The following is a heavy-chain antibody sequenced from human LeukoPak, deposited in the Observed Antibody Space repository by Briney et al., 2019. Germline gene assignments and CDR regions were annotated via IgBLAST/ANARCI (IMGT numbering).Heavy chain of an antibody. D-gene: IGHD6-19*01. J-gene: IGHJ4*02. Sequence: ASVKVSCKASGYTFTGYYMHWVRQAPGQGLEWMGWINPNSGGTNYAQKFQGWVTMTRDTSISTAYMELSSLRSEDTAVYYCARRSFSGGWLTWGFDYWGQGTLVTVSS. V-gene: IGHV1-2*04. CDR2: INPNSGGT. CDR3: ARRSFSGGWLTWGFDY. CDR1: GYTFTGYY.